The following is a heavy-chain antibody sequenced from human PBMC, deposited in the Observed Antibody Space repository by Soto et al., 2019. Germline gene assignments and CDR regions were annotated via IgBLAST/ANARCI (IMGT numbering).Heavy chain of an antibody. D-gene: IGHD2-2*01. Sequence: GESLKISCKGSGYSFTSYWIGWVRQMPGKGLEWMGIIYPGDSDTRYSPSFQGQVTISADKSISTAYLQWSSLKASDTAMYYCARRPYCSSTSCYGGMDVLGQGTTVTVS. V-gene: IGHV5-51*01. CDR1: GYSFTSYW. J-gene: IGHJ6*02. CDR3: ARRPYCSSTSCYGGMDV. CDR2: IYPGDSDT.